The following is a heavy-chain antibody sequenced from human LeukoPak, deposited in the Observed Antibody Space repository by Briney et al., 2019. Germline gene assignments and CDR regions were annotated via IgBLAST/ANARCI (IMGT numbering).Heavy chain of an antibody. J-gene: IGHJ4*02. CDR2: ISSSSYI. D-gene: IGHD3-22*01. CDR3: VRERGIVVVYDY. CDR1: GFTFSSYS. V-gene: IGHV3-21*01. Sequence: GGSLRLSCAASGFTFSSYSMTWVRQAPGKGLEWVSSISSSSYIYYADSVKGRFTISRDNAKNSLYLQMNSLRAEDTAVYYCVRERGIVVVYDYWGQGTLVTVSS.